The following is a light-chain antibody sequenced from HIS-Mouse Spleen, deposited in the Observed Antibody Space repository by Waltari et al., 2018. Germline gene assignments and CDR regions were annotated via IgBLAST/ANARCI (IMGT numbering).Light chain of an antibody. CDR1: QGISNY. Sequence: QSTWAPSSLSASVGDRVTITCRASQGISNYLAWYQQKPGKVPKLLIYAASTLQSGVPSRFSGSGSGTDFTLTISSLQPEDVATYYCQKYNSAPRLTFGGGTKVEIK. J-gene: IGKJ4*01. CDR2: AAS. V-gene: IGKV1-27*01. CDR3: QKYNSAPRLT.